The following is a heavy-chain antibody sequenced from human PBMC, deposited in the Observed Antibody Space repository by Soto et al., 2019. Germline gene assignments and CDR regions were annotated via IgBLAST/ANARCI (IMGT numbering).Heavy chain of an antibody. CDR2: ISGSGGST. Sequence: GGSLRLSCAASGFTLSSYAMSWVRQAPGKGLEWVSAISGSGGSTYYADSVKGRFTISRDNSKNTLYLQMNSLRAEDTAVYYCAKDLGVATYGMDVWGQGTTVTVSS. D-gene: IGHD3-3*01. V-gene: IGHV3-23*01. CDR1: GFTLSSYA. J-gene: IGHJ6*02. CDR3: AKDLGVATYGMDV.